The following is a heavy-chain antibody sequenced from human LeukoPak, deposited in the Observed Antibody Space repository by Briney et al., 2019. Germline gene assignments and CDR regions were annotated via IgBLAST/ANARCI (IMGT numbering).Heavy chain of an antibody. CDR2: ISGSGGST. D-gene: IGHD1-7*01. CDR3: AKRRGLELLYYYYMDV. CDR1: GFTFSSYG. Sequence: PGGSLRLSCAASGFTFSSYGIHWVRQAPGKGLEWVSAISGSGGSTYYADSVKGRFTISRDNSKNTLFLQMNSLRAEDTAVYYCAKRRGLELLYYYYMDVWGKGTTVTVSS. J-gene: IGHJ6*03. V-gene: IGHV3-23*01.